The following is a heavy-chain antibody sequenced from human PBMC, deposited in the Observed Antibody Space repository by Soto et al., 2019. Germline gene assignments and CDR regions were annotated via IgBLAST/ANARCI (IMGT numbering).Heavy chain of an antibody. Sequence: GASVKVSCKASGYTFTDYCIHWVRQAPGQGLEWMGWINPKSGGTNFAQKFQGRVTMTRDTSISTVFMELTRLTSDDTAVFYCARVAVAGTTPASLYYHGMDVWGQGTTVTVSS. J-gene: IGHJ6*02. CDR2: INPKSGGT. CDR1: GYTFTDYC. CDR3: ARVAVAGTTPASLYYHGMDV. V-gene: IGHV1-2*02. D-gene: IGHD6-19*01.